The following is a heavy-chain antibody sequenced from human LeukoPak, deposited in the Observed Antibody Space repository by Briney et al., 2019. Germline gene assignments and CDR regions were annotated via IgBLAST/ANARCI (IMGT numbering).Heavy chain of an antibody. CDR2: VSGSGGST. CDR3: AREYGDHLFDS. D-gene: IGHD4-17*01. CDR1: GFTFSYYG. Sequence: AGSLSLSCAASGFTFSYYGMSWVRQAPGKGLEWVSAVSGSGGSTSYADSVKGRFTISRDNSKNNLYLQMNSLSAKAAAVYYCAREYGDHLFDSWGQGTLGTASS. V-gene: IGHV3-23*01. J-gene: IGHJ4*02.